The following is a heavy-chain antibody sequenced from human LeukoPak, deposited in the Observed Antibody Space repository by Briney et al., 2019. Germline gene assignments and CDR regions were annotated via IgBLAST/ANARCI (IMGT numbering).Heavy chain of an antibody. CDR2: ISSSGSTM. V-gene: IGHV3-11*04. Sequence: LSLTCTVSGGSISSSSYYWGWIRQPPGKGLEWVSYISSSGSTMYYADSVKGRFTISRDNAKNSLYLQMNSLRAEDTAVYYCANVMVVGGGQGTLVTVSS. D-gene: IGHD2-15*01. CDR3: ANVMVVG. J-gene: IGHJ4*02. CDR1: GGSISSSSYY.